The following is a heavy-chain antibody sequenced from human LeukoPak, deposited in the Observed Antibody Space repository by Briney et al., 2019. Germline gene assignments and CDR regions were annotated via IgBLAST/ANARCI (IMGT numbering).Heavy chain of an antibody. CDR3: AKVSGNENF. D-gene: IGHD3-10*01. V-gene: IGHV3-15*01. Sequence: GGSLRLSCSACRFTFSNAWMSWVRQAPGKGLEWIGRIKSKTDGGTTDYAAPVKGRFTISRDDSKNTLYLQMNSLRAEDTAVYYCAKVSGNENFWGKGTTVTVSS. CDR1: RFTFSNAW. J-gene: IGHJ6*04. CDR2: IKSKTDGGTT.